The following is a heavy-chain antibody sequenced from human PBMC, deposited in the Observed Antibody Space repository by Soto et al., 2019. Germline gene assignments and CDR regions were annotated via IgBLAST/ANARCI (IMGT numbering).Heavy chain of an antibody. CDR2: INQDGSAK. CDR3: APDTAPNPTDY. J-gene: IGHJ4*02. V-gene: IGHV3-7*03. Sequence: EVQLVESGGGLVQPGGSLRLSCAAPGFIFSSSWMSWVRQAPGKEPEWVACINQDGSAKYYVDSVNGRFTISRDNAKNSLYLQMNSLTAEDTAVYYCAPDTAPNPTDYWGQGALVTVSS. D-gene: IGHD6-25*01. CDR1: GFIFSSSW.